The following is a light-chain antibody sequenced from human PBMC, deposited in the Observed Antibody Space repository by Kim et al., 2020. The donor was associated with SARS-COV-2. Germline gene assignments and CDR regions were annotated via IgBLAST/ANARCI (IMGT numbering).Light chain of an antibody. CDR2: DAS. CDR3: HQYAYSPLT. V-gene: IGKV3-20*01. CDR1: QTVGNDY. Sequence: APGERVSLSCRASQTVGNDYLAWYQKKPGQAPKLLIYDASNRATGIPDRFSGSGSGTDFTLTISRLEPEDFTMYYCHQYAYSPLTFGQGTRLEIK. J-gene: IGKJ5*01.